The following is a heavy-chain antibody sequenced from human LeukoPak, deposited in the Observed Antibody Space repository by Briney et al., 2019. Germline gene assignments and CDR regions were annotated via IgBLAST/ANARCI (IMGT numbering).Heavy chain of an antibody. Sequence: ASVKVSCKASGYTFTSYDINWVRQATGQGLEWMGWMNPNSGNTGYAQKFQGRVTMTRNTSISTAYMGLSSLRSEDTAVYYCARRRPPMIGNWFDPWGQGTLVTVSS. V-gene: IGHV1-8*01. CDR3: ARRRPPMIGNWFDP. J-gene: IGHJ5*02. D-gene: IGHD3-16*01. CDR2: MNPNSGNT. CDR1: GYTFTSYD.